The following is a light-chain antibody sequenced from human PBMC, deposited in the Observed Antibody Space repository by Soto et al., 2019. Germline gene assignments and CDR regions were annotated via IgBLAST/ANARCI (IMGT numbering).Light chain of an antibody. J-gene: IGKJ2*01. Sequence: DVAMTQSPLSLPVTLGQPASISCRSSQSLTYSDGNTYLNWSHLRPGQSPRRLIYKVSNRDSGVPDRFSGSGSGTDFTLKISRVEAEDVGVYYCMQGTHWPPYTFGQGTKLEIK. V-gene: IGKV2-30*01. CDR3: MQGTHWPPYT. CDR2: KVS. CDR1: QSLTYSDGNTY.